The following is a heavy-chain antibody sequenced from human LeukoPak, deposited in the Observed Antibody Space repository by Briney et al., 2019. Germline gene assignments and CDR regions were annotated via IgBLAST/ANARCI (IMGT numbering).Heavy chain of an antibody. Sequence: PGGSLRLSCAASGFTFSSYAMSWVRQAPGKGLEWVSAISGSGGSTYYADSVKGRFTISRDNSKNTLYLQMNSLRAEDTVVYYCAKDHIASSSGWYYWGQGTLVTVSS. D-gene: IGHD6-19*01. CDR2: ISGSGGST. CDR3: AKDHIASSSGWYY. J-gene: IGHJ4*02. V-gene: IGHV3-23*01. CDR1: GFTFSSYA.